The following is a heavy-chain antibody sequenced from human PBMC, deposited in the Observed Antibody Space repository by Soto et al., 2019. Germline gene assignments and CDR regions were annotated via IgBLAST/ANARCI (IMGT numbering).Heavy chain of an antibody. CDR3: ARTSAAGKYYDGMDV. Sequence: GESLKISCKGSGYRFTNYWIGWVRQMPGKGLEWMGIIYPGDSDTRYSPSFQGQVAISADKSISTAYLQWSSLEASDTAMYYCARTSAAGKYYDGMDVWGQGTTVTVSS. J-gene: IGHJ6*02. CDR2: IYPGDSDT. V-gene: IGHV5-51*01. CDR1: GYRFTNYW. D-gene: IGHD6-13*01.